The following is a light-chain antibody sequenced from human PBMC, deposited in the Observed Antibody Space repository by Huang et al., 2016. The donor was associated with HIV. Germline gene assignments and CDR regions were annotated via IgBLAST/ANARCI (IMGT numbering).Light chain of an antibody. CDR3: LQSYSMFRT. CDR2: TAS. J-gene: IGKJ2*01. CDR1: QNIDIY. V-gene: IGKV1-39*01. Sequence: ETVTITCRASQNIDIYLNWYQQRPGKAPKLLIYTASSLQTGVPSRFSGSGSGTDFTLTIDSLQPEDFATYYCLQSYSMFRTFGQGTKLDFK.